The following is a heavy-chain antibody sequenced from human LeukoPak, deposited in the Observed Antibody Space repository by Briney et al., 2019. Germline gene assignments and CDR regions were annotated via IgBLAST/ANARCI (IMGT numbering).Heavy chain of an antibody. CDR2: IYHSGST. CDR1: GGSISSGYY. D-gene: IGHD4-23*01. CDR3: ATIGGNSDGAFDI. V-gene: IGHV4-38-2*02. J-gene: IGHJ3*02. Sequence: SETLSLTCTVSGGSISSGYYWGWIRQPPGKGLEWIGSIYHSGSTYYNPSLKSRVTISVDTSKNQFSLKLSSVTAADTAVYYCATIGGNSDGAFDIWGQGTMVTVSS.